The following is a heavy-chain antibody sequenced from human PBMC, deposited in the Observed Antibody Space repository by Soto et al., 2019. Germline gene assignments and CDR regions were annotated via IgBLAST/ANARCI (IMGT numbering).Heavy chain of an antibody. D-gene: IGHD1-26*01. Sequence: QVQLVQSGAEVKKPGSSVKVSCKASGGTFSSYSINWVRQAPGQGLECMGEVIPIFGTANYAQKFQGRVTITADESTSTAYMELSSLRSEDTAVYYCARDGGRHSGGIDSWGQGTLVTVSS. CDR3: ARDGGRHSGGIDS. V-gene: IGHV1-69*01. J-gene: IGHJ4*02. CDR2: VIPIFGTA. CDR1: GGTFSSYS.